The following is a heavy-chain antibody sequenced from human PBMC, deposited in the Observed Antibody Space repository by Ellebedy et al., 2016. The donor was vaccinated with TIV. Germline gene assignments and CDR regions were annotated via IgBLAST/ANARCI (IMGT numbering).Heavy chain of an antibody. J-gene: IGHJ4*02. CDR2: ISTSGSYI. V-gene: IGHV3-21*01. CDR1: GFAFTSYS. D-gene: IGHD3-10*01. CDR3: ARGFSGGDVRVY. Sequence: GESLKISCAASGFAFTSYSMNWVRPAPGRGLEWVSYISTSGSYIYYTDSVKGRFTISRDNAKNSVYLQMNSLRAEDTAIYYWARGFSGGDVRVYWGQGTLVTVSS.